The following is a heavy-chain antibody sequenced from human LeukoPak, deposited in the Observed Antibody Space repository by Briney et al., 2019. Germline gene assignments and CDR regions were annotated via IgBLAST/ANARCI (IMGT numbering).Heavy chain of an antibody. J-gene: IGHJ5*02. V-gene: IGHV4-59*01. Sequence: PSETLSLTCTVSGGSISSYYWSWIRQPPGKGLEWIGYIYYSGSTNYNPSLKSRVTISVDTSKNQFSLKLSSVTAADTAVYYCARVPVKGSSCWFDPWGQGTLVTVSS. CDR1: GGSISSYY. CDR3: ARVPVKGSSCWFDP. CDR2: IYYSGST. D-gene: IGHD6-13*01.